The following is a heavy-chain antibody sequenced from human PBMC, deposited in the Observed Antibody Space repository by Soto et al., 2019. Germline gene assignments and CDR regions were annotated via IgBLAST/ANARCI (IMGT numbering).Heavy chain of an antibody. V-gene: IGHV4-34*01. CDR3: ARPRGHSGSYPSDWYFEF. CDR2: VEHTGDS. D-gene: IGHD1-26*01. Sequence: QMQLQQSGAGPLKPSETLSLRCIVHGGSITGYWWTWVRQSPGKGLEWLGEVEHTGDSKYNPSLKVQVPMSVDTSKNPLSPTLTSVTAADTAVSYCARPRGHSGSYPSDWYFEFWGRGTLVTVSS. CDR1: GGSITGYW. J-gene: IGHJ2*01.